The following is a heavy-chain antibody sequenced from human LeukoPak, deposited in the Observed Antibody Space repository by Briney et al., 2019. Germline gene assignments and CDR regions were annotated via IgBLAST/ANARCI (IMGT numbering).Heavy chain of an antibody. CDR1: GFTFSNYA. D-gene: IGHD6-19*01. Sequence: GGSLRLSCAASGFTFSNYAIHWVRQAPGRGLEWVTVISSDGTNKYYADSVKGRFTISRDNSKNTADLQMNSLRPEDTAVYYCARVGVSGWSYYFDHWGQGTLVTVSS. CDR2: ISSDGTNK. CDR3: ARVGVSGWSYYFDH. J-gene: IGHJ4*02. V-gene: IGHV3-30*01.